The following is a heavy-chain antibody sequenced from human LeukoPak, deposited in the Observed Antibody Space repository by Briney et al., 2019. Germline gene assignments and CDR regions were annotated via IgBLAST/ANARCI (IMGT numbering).Heavy chain of an antibody. V-gene: IGHV3-66*01. D-gene: IGHD6-19*01. CDR1: GFTVSSNY. Sequence: GGSLRLSCAASGFTVSSNYMSWVRQAPGKGLEWVSVIYSGGRTYYADSVKGRFTISRDNSKNTLYLQMNSLRAEDTAVYYCAGTQHWLVFDYWGQGTLVTVSS. CDR3: AGTQHWLVFDY. J-gene: IGHJ4*02. CDR2: IYSGGRT.